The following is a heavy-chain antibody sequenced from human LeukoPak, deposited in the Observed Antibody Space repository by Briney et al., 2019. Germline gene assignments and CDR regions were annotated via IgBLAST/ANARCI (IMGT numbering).Heavy chain of an antibody. V-gene: IGHV3-23*01. CDR3: AKRKSGSPAMPIDY. J-gene: IGHJ4*02. CDR1: GFTFCSYA. Sequence: GGSLRLSCAASGFTFCSYAVRGVRHAPGKGGEGGSDIRGSGSSTYYADSVKGRFTISRDNSKNTLYLQMNSLRAEDTAVYYCAKRKSGSPAMPIDYWGQGTLVTVSS. D-gene: IGHD2-2*01. CDR2: IRGSGSST.